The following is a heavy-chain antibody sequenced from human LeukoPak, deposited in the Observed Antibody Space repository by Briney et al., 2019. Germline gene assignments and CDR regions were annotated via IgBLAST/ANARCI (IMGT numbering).Heavy chain of an antibody. CDR1: GFTFSRYS. Sequence: PGGSLRLSCAASGFTFSRYSMNWVRQAPGKGLEWISYISSSGTTIYYADSVKGRFTISRDNAKNSLNLQMNSLRAADTAVYYCARILGNCNGGGCASAAGWGQGTLVIVSS. V-gene: IGHV3-48*01. J-gene: IGHJ4*02. CDR3: ARILGNCNGGGCASAAG. D-gene: IGHD2-15*01. CDR2: ISSSGTTI.